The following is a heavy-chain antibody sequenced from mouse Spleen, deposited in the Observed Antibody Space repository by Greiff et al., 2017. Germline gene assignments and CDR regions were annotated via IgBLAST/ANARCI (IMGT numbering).Heavy chain of an antibody. CDR1: GFTFSDYY. V-gene: IGHV5-12*02. J-gene: IGHJ2*01. CDR2: ISNGGGST. Sequence: EVQRVESGGGLVQPGGSLKLSCATSGFTFSDYYMYWVRQTPEKRLEWVAYISNGGGSTYYPDTLKGRFTISRDNAKNTLYLQMSRLKSEDTAKYYSGRQGNGNSPFDYWGQGTTLTVSS. CDR3: GRQGNGNSPFDY. D-gene: IGHD2-1*01.